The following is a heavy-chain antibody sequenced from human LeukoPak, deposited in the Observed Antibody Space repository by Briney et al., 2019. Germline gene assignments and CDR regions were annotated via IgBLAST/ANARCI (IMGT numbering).Heavy chain of an antibody. CDR2: IRYDGSNK. D-gene: IGHD2-2*01. CDR1: GFTFSSYG. CDR3: AVPFGMDS. V-gene: IGHV3-30*02. J-gene: IGHJ4*02. Sequence: GGSLRLSCAASGFTFSSYGMHWVRQAPGKGLEWVAFIRYDGSNKYYADSVKGRFTISRDNSENMLFLQMDSLRPEDTAVYYCAVPFGMDSWGQGTLVTVSS.